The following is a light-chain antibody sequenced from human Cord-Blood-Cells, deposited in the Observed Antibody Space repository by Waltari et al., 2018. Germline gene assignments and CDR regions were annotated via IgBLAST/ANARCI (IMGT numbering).Light chain of an antibody. Sequence: TVVTQEPSFSVSPGGTDTLTCGLSSASVPTSYYSSWYQQTPGQAPRTLIYSTNTRSSSVPDRFSSSILWTKAALTITGAQADDESDYYCVLYMGSGIWVFGGGTKLTVL. CDR2: STN. V-gene: IGLV8-61*01. CDR3: VLYMGSGIWV. CDR1: SASVPTSYY. J-gene: IGLJ3*02.